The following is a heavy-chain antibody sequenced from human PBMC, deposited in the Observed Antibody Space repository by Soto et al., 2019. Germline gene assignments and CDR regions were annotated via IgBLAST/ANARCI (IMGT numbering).Heavy chain of an antibody. V-gene: IGHV3-9*01. D-gene: IGHD6-19*01. Sequence: EVQLVESGGGLVQPGRSLRLSCAASGFTFDDYAMHWVRQAPGKGLEWVSGISWNSGRIGYADSVKGRFTISRDNAKNSLYLQMNSLRAEDTALYYCAKGRGSGWSTYLFDYWGQGTLVTVSS. CDR3: AKGRGSGWSTYLFDY. CDR2: ISWNSGRI. J-gene: IGHJ4*02. CDR1: GFTFDDYA.